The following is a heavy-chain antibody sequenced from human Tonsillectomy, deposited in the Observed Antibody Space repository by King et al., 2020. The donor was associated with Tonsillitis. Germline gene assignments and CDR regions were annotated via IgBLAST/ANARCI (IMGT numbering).Heavy chain of an antibody. D-gene: IGHD4-17*01. CDR1: GLTFSSYN. CDR2: ISSSSSYI. J-gene: IGHJ5*02. V-gene: IGHV3-21*01. Sequence: EVQLVESGGGLVKPGGSLRLSCAASGLTFSSYNMNWVRQAPGKGLEWVSSISSSSSYIYYADSVKGRFPISRDNAKNSLYLQMNSLRAEDTAVYYCARDRSPGSGDYGSGPWGQGTLVTVSS. CDR3: ARDRSPGSGDYGSGP.